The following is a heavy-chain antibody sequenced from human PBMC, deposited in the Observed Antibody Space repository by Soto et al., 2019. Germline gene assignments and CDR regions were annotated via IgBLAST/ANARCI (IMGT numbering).Heavy chain of an antibody. CDR3: ARRYYPGITIGVRNLFDP. V-gene: IGHV5-51*01. CDR2: IYPGDSDT. D-gene: IGHD3-3*01. J-gene: IGHJ5*02. Sequence: GESLKISCKGSGYSFTSYWIGWVRQMPGKGLEWMGIIYPGDSDTRYSPSFQGQATTSADKSISTAYLQWSSLKASATAMYYCARRYYPGITIGVRNLFDPWGQGTLVAVSS. CDR1: GYSFTSYW.